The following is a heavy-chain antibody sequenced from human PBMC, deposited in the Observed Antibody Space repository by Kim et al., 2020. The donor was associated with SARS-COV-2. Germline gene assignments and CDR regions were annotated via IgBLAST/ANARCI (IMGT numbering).Heavy chain of an antibody. V-gene: IGHV3-11*04. CDR3: ARDGQGYDILTGYYPRPNYYYGMDV. Sequence: GGSLRLSCAASGFTFSDYYMSWIRQAPGKGLEWVSYISSSGSTIYYADSVKGRFTISRDNAKNSLYLQMNSLRAEDTAVYYCARDGQGYDILTGYYPRPNYYYGMDVWGQGTTVTVSS. CDR2: ISSSGSTI. CDR1: GFTFSDYY. J-gene: IGHJ6*02. D-gene: IGHD3-9*01.